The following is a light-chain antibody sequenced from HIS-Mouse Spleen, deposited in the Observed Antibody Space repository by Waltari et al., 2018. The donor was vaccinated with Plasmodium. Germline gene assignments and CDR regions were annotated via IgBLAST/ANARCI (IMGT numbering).Light chain of an antibody. J-gene: IGLJ2*01. CDR3: QAWDSSTVV. Sequence: SYELTQPPSVSVSPGQPASITCSGDKLGAKYACWSQQKPGQSPVLVIYQDSKRPSGIPERFSGSNSGNTATLTISGTQAMDEADYYCQAWDSSTVVFGGGTKLTVL. CDR1: KLGAKY. CDR2: QDS. V-gene: IGLV3-1*01.